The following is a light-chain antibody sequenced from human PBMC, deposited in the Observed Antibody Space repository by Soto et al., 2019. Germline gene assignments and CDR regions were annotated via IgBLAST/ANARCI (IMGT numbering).Light chain of an antibody. CDR2: GAS. V-gene: IGKV3-20*01. J-gene: IGKJ2*01. CDR3: LQYGTSPNT. CDR1: QSVSSSW. Sequence: EIVLTQSPGTLALSPGERATLSCRASQSVSSSWLAWYQQKPGQAPRLLIYGASNRATGIPGRFSGSGSGTDFNLTISRLEPEDFAVYYCLQYGTSPNTFGQGTKLQIK.